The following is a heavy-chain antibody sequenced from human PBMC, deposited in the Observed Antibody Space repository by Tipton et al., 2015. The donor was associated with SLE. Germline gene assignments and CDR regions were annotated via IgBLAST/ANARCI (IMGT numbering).Heavy chain of an antibody. J-gene: IGHJ6*02. Sequence: GSLRLSCAASGFTFSSYAMHWVRQAPGKGLEYIGEIHHRGSTNYKSSLRGRVTISVDKSKNQFPLKLTSVTAADTAVYYCARWIPLAGINVWGQGATVTVSS. D-gene: IGHD5-18*01. CDR1: GFTFSSYA. CDR3: ARWIPLAGINV. V-gene: IGHV4-4*02. CDR2: IHHRGST.